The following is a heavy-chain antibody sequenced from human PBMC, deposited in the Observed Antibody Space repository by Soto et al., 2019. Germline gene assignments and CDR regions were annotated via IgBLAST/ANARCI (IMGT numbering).Heavy chain of an antibody. J-gene: IGHJ6*02. CDR2: ISGSVVST. CDR1: GFTFSSYA. Sequence: GGPLRLSCAASGFTFSSYAMSWVRQAPGKGLEWVSAISGSVVSTYYADSVKGRFTISRDNSKKTLYLQMNSLRAEDTAVYYCAKGSSSGWAYYYYGMDVWGQGTTVTVSS. D-gene: IGHD3-22*01. V-gene: IGHV3-23*01. CDR3: AKGSSSGWAYYYYGMDV.